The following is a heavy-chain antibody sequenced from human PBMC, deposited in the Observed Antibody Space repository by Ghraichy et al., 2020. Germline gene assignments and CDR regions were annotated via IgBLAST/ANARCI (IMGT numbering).Heavy chain of an antibody. J-gene: IGHJ4*02. Sequence: VKVSCKTSGYDFSVFGISWLRQAPGQGLEWMGWISASNGNRHYAQKFQGRLTLITDTPTSTADMELGSLTSADTAVYYCARDPALTNYFDFWGQGTLVTVFS. CDR2: ISASNGNR. V-gene: IGHV1-18*01. D-gene: IGHD3-3*02. CDR1: GYDFSVFG. CDR3: ARDPALTNYFDF.